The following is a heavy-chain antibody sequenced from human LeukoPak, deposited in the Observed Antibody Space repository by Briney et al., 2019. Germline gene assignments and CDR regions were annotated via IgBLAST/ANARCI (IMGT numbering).Heavy chain of an antibody. J-gene: IGHJ4*02. Sequence: SETLSLTCTVSGGSISSYYWSWIRQPAGKGLEWIGSIYYSGSTYYNPSLKSRVTISVDTSKNQFSLKLSSVTAADTAVYYCARLHGSSSPSGPYEFDYWGQGTLVTVSS. D-gene: IGHD6-6*01. V-gene: IGHV4-59*05. CDR1: GGSISSYY. CDR2: IYYSGST. CDR3: ARLHGSSSPSGPYEFDY.